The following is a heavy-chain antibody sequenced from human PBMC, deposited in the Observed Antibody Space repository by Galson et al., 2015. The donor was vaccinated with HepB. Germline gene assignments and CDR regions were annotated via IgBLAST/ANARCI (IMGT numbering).Heavy chain of an antibody. J-gene: IGHJ4*02. CDR1: GYTFTSYS. V-gene: IGHV1-18*01. Sequence: SVKVSCKASGYTFTSYSINWVRQAPGQGLEWMGWISPYNGNTHYAQNLQDRVTMTTDTSTTTAYMELRSLTSDDTAVYYCAREMGDPDYGGYGKYYLDYWGQGTLVTVSS. CDR3: AREMGDPDYGGYGKYYLDY. CDR2: ISPYNGNT. D-gene: IGHD4-17*01.